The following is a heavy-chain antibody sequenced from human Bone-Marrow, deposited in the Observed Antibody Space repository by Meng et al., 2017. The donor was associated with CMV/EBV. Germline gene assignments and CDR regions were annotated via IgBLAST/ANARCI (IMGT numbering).Heavy chain of an antibody. CDR3: AKAGAYGYSSSWYPLYY. CDR1: GFSFTSYG. Sequence: GGSLTLSCAASGFSFTSYGMHWVRQAPGKGLEWVAFIRYDGSNKYYADSVKGRFTISRDNSKNTLYLQMNSLRAEDTAVYYCAKAGAYGYSSSWYPLYYWGQGTLVTVSS. D-gene: IGHD6-13*01. CDR2: IRYDGSNK. V-gene: IGHV3-30*02. J-gene: IGHJ4*02.